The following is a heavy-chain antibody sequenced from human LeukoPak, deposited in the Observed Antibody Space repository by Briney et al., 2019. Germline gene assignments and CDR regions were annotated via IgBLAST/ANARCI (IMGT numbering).Heavy chain of an antibody. Sequence: ASVKVSCKASGGTFSSYAISWVRQAAGQGLEWMGGIIPIFGTANYAQKFQGRVTITADKSTSTAYMELSSLRSEDTAVYYCASNGLPPDYYYYYGMDVWGKGTTVTVSS. CDR3: ASNGLPPDYYYYYGMDV. D-gene: IGHD4-17*01. J-gene: IGHJ6*04. V-gene: IGHV1-69*06. CDR2: IIPIFGTA. CDR1: GGTFSSYA.